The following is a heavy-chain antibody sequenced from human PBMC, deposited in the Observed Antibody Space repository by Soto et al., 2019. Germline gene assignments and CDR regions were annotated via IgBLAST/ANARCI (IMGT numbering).Heavy chain of an antibody. V-gene: IGHV3-15*01. J-gene: IGHJ5*02. CDR1: GFTFSTAW. D-gene: IGHD3-10*01. CDR3: IRDPYGST. Sequence: EVQLVESGGGLVKPGESLRLSCAASGFTFSTAWMTWVRQAPGRGLEWVARIKTTSDGGTIHYAAPVKGRFTISRDDSKDTLFLQMNSLKIEHTALYYCIRDPYGSTWGQGTLVTVSS. CDR2: IKTTSDGGTI.